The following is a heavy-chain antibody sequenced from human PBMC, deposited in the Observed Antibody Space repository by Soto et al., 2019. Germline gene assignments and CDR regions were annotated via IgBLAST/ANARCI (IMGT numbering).Heavy chain of an antibody. Sequence: ASVKVSCKASGYTFTGYYMHWVRQAPGQGLEWTGWINPNSGGTNYAQKFQGWVTMTRDTSISTAYMELSRLRSDDTAVYYCARGYCSGGSCRGAFDIWGQGTMVTVSS. CDR3: ARGYCSGGSCRGAFDI. D-gene: IGHD2-15*01. CDR1: GYTFTGYY. J-gene: IGHJ3*02. CDR2: INPNSGGT. V-gene: IGHV1-2*04.